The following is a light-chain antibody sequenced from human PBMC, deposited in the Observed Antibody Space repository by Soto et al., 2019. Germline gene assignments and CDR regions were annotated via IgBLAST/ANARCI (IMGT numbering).Light chain of an antibody. Sequence: QSILSQPPSVSAAPGQTVTISCSGAGSKIGNNYVSWYQHIRGTAPKLVIYDNEKRPSGIPDRFSGSKSGTSATLGITGLQTGDEADYYCGTWDTSLNVWVFGGGTKVTVL. CDR2: DNE. J-gene: IGLJ3*02. CDR1: GSKIGNNY. V-gene: IGLV1-51*01. CDR3: GTWDTSLNVWV.